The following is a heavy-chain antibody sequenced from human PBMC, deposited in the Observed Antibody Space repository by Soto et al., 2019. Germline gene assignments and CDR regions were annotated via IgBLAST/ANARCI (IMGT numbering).Heavy chain of an antibody. J-gene: IGHJ4*02. V-gene: IGHV3-23*01. Sequence: GGSLRLSCAASGFPFSSYAMSWVRQAPGKGLEWVSAISGSGGSTYYADSVKGRFTISRDNSKNTLYLQMNSLRAEDTAVYYCAKGTTRMIYYFDYWGQGTLVTVSS. CDR2: ISGSGGST. CDR1: GFPFSSYA. CDR3: AKGTTRMIYYFDY. D-gene: IGHD1-1*01.